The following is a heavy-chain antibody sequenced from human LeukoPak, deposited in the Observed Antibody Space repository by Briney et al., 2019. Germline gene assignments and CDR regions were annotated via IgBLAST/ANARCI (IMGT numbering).Heavy chain of an antibody. V-gene: IGHV4-4*07. D-gene: IGHD2/OR15-2a*01. Sequence: PSETLSLTCTVSGGSISSYYWSWIRQSAGKGLEWIGRMYNSGSSNYNASLKSRVPMSVDTSKNQFSLELRAVTAADTAVYFCARGFRGNNFDYWGQGTLVTVSS. CDR3: ARGFRGNNFDY. CDR2: MYNSGSS. J-gene: IGHJ4*02. CDR1: GGSISSYY.